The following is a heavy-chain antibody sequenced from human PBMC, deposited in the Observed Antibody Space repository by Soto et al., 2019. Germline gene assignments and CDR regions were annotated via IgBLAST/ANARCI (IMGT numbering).Heavy chain of an antibody. D-gene: IGHD1-26*01. CDR2: IRAGDDKT. CDR3: ARDIVPLGPSANDAFDL. CDR1: GYNVNTQT. Sequence: QVQLVQSGAEVKKPGASVKLSCRAVGYNVNTQTMNWVRQAPGQSLEWMGWIRAGDDKTKYSQKFQGRVTITSDTSASTVYMELTSLTSEDTAVYYCARDIVPLGPSANDAFDLWGPGTLVTVSS. V-gene: IGHV1-3*01. J-gene: IGHJ3*01.